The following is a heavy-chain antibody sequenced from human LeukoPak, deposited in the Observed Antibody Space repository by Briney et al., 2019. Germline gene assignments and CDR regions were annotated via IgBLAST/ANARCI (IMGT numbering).Heavy chain of an antibody. J-gene: IGHJ4*02. D-gene: IGHD6-13*01. CDR1: GDSISSYY. CDR2: IFYSGST. CDR3: ARGCSSSWDDVGYIDY. V-gene: IGHV4-59*01. Sequence: SETLSLTCTVSGDSISSYYWTWIRQPPGKGPEWMGYIFYSGSTNYNPSLKSRVTFSIDTSKNQFSLKLSSVTAADTAVYYCARGCSSSWDDVGYIDYWGQGSLVTVSS.